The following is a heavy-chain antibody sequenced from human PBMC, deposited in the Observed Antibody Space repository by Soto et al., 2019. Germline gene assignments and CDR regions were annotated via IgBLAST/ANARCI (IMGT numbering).Heavy chain of an antibody. CDR3: TRANWYSEY. J-gene: IGHJ4*02. Sequence: QVQLQESGPGLVKPSETLSLTCSVSGGSISNHYWSWIRQPPGKGLEWIGYIYYNGNTNYKPSLKSRVPMSVDTSRNQISLKLTTVTAADTAVYYCTRANWYSEYWGQGTLVTVSS. CDR2: IYYNGNT. V-gene: IGHV4-59*11. CDR1: GGSISNHY. D-gene: IGHD7-27*01.